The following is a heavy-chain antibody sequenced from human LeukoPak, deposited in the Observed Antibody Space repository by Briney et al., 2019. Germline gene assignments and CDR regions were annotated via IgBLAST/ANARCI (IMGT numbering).Heavy chain of an antibody. J-gene: IGHJ6*03. Sequence: GGSLRLSCAASGFTFTSYWMNWVRQAPGKGLEWVANIKEDGSEKYYVDSVKGRFIISRDNAKHSLYLQMNSLRAEDTAVYYCARVSAGGTYYYYYYMDVWGKGTTVTVPS. CDR3: ARVSAGGTYYYYYYMDV. V-gene: IGHV3-7*01. CDR2: IKEDGSEK. CDR1: GFTFTSYW.